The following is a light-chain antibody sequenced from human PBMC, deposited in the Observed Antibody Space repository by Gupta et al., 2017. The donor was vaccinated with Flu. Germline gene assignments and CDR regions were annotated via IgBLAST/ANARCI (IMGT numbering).Light chain of an antibody. CDR2: QDS. V-gene: IGLV3-1*01. CDR3: QAWDSSTVI. Sequence: SPGQTSSITCSGDKLGDKYACWYQQKPGQPPVLVIYQDSKRPSGIPERFSGSNSGNTATLTISGTQAMDEADYYCQAWDSSTVIFGGGTKLTVL. J-gene: IGLJ2*01. CDR1: KLGDKY.